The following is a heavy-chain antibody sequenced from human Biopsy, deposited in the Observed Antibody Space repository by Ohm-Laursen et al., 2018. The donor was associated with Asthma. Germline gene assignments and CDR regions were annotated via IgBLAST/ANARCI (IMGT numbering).Heavy chain of an antibody. Sequence: ASVKVSCKASGYTVTRYDINWVRQAPGQGLEWMGWINTNSGTPTYVQGFSGRFVFSLDPSVTTAYLQIDSLRSEDTGVYYCTRAGSTFVADYWGQGTLVTVSS. D-gene: IGHD5-12*01. J-gene: IGHJ4*01. CDR2: INTNSGTP. CDR3: TRAGSTFVADY. CDR1: GYTVTRYD. V-gene: IGHV7-4-1*01.